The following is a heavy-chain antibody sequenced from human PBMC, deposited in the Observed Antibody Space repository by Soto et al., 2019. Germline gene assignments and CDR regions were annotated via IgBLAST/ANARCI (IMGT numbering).Heavy chain of an antibody. CDR2: IYYSGST. D-gene: IGHD3-3*01. J-gene: IGHJ5*02. CDR1: GGSSSSGDYY. V-gene: IGHV4-31*03. Sequence: PSETLSLTCTVSGGSSSSGDYYWSWIRQHPGKGLEWIGYIYYSGSTYYNPSLKSRVTISVDTSKNQFSLKLSSVTAADTAVYYCARWWSGSRQGFDPWGQGTLVTAPQ. CDR3: ARWWSGSRQGFDP.